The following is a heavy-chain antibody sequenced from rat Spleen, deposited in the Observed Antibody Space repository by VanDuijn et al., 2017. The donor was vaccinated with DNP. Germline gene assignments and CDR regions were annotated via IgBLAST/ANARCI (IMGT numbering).Heavy chain of an antibody. V-gene: IGHV2-32*01. CDR3: VRDPYNSGFDY. J-gene: IGHJ2*01. D-gene: IGHD4-3*01. Sequence: QVQLKESGPGLVQPSQTLSLTCTVSGFSFTSYHVHGVRQPRGKGLEWLGVLWSYGDTAYSSALKSRLRISRDTSKRQLYLKMDSLQTEDTATYYCVRDPYNSGFDYWGQGVMVTVSS. CDR1: GFSFTSYH. CDR2: LWSYGDT.